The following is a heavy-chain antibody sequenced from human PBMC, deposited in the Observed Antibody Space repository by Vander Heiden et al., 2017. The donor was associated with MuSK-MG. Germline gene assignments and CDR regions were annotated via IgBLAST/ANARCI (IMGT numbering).Heavy chain of an antibody. D-gene: IGHD3-10*01. V-gene: IGHV3-30*04. Sequence: QVQLVESGGGVVQPGRSLSLSCVASGFAFGSYAMHWVRQAPGKGLEWVAVISYDGNKKYYTDSVRGRFTISRDNSKNTLYVQMSALRIEDTAVYYCARDMGYDSGTYFTIWGQGTLVTVSS. CDR1: GFAFGSYA. CDR2: ISYDGNKK. J-gene: IGHJ4*02. CDR3: ARDMGYDSGTYFTI.